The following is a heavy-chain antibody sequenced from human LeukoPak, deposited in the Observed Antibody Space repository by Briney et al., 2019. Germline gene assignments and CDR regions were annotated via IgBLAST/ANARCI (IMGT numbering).Heavy chain of an antibody. J-gene: IGHJ6*01. D-gene: IGHD3-3*01. V-gene: IGHV1-8*01. CDR2: MNPNSGNT. CDR3: ARGSAAYYDFWSGYWDYYYYGMDG. Sequence: ASVKVSCKASGYPFTSYDINWVRQATGQGLEWMGWMNPNSGNTGYAQKFQGRVTMNRNTSISTAYMELSSLRSEDTGVYYCARGSAAYYDFWSGYWDYYYYGMDGWGQGTTVTVSS. CDR1: GYPFTSYD.